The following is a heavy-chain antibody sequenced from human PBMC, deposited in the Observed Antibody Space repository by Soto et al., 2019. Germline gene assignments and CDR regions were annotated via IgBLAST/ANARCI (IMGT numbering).Heavy chain of an antibody. D-gene: IGHD6-13*01. Sequence: GGSLRLSCAASGFTFDDYAMHWVRQAPGKGLEWVSGISWNSGSIGYADSVKGRFTISRDNAKNSLYLQMNSLRAEDTALYYCAKDIGSGSLLFYGMDVWGQGTTVTVSS. J-gene: IGHJ6*02. CDR3: AKDIGSGSLLFYGMDV. V-gene: IGHV3-9*01. CDR1: GFTFDDYA. CDR2: ISWNSGSI.